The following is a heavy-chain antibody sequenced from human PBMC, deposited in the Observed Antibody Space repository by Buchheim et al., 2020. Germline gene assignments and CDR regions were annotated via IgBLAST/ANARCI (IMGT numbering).Heavy chain of an antibody. V-gene: IGHV4-61*01. Sequence: QVQLQESGPGLVKPSETLSLTCTVSGGSVSSGSYYWSWIRQPPGKGLEWIGYIYYSGSTNYNPSLKSRVTISVDTSKNQFSLKLSSVTAADTAVYYCARASGVVVITGWFDPWGQGTL. CDR1: GGSVSSGSYY. D-gene: IGHD3-22*01. CDR3: ARASGVVVITGWFDP. J-gene: IGHJ5*02. CDR2: IYYSGST.